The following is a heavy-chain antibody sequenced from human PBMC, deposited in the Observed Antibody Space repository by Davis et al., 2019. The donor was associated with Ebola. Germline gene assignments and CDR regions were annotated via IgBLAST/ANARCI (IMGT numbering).Heavy chain of an antibody. CDR2: SYYTGIT. V-gene: IGHV4-39*02. CDR3: ARLDVASFGGGGDFDY. J-gene: IGHJ4*02. CDR1: GGSISGSTYY. D-gene: IGHD3-3*01. Sequence: SETLSLTCSVSGGSISGSTYYWGWIRQAPGKGLEWIGYSYYTGITFYNPSLKSRVTISIDTSKNHFSLKVNSVTVADTAVYYCARLDVASFGGGGDFDYWGQGTLVTVSS.